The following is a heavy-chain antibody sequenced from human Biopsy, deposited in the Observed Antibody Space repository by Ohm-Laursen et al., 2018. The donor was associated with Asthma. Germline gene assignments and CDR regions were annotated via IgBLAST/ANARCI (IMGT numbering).Heavy chain of an antibody. J-gene: IGHJ6*02. V-gene: IGHV3-30*03. CDR1: GFTFSNYG. CDR3: ARERADVLGSYNGMDV. Sequence: SLRLSCAASGFTFSNYGMHWVRQVAGKGLDWVAVVTYDGISQYYAESVKGRFTISRDNSRNTLNLQMNSVRPDDTAVYFCARERADVLGSYNGMDVWGPGTTVSVSS. D-gene: IGHD1-26*01. CDR2: VTYDGISQ.